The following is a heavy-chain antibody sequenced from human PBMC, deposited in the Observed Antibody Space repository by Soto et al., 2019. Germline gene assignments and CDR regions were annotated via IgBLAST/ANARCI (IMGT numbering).Heavy chain of an antibody. D-gene: IGHD2-2*01. CDR2: ISAYNGNT. CDR1: GYTFTSYG. CDR3: ARVIVVVPAADGMSAFDI. Sequence: ASVKVSCKASGYTFTSYGISWVRQAPGQGLEWMGWISAYNGNTNYAQKLQGRVTMTTDTSTSTAYMELRSLRSDDTAVYHCARVIVVVPAADGMSAFDIWGQGTMVTVSS. V-gene: IGHV1-18*01. J-gene: IGHJ3*02.